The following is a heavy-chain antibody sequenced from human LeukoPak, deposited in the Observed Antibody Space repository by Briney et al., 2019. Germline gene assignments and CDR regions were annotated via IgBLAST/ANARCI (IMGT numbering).Heavy chain of an antibody. CDR1: GYTFTGYY. CDR3: AGNVDTAMVTGSDAFDI. CDR2: INPNSGGT. V-gene: IGHV1-2*02. D-gene: IGHD5-18*01. J-gene: IGHJ3*02. Sequence: ASVKVSCKASGYTFTGYYMHWVRQAPGQGLEWMGWINPNSGGTNYAQKFQGRVTMTRDTSISTAYMELSRLRSDDTAVYYCAGNVDTAMVTGSDAFDIWGQGTMVTVSS.